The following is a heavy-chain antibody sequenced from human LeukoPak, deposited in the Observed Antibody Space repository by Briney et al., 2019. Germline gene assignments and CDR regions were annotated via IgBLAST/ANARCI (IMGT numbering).Heavy chain of an antibody. D-gene: IGHD5-12*01. CDR1: GYTFTSYD. V-gene: IGHV1-8*01. J-gene: IGHJ4*02. CDR3: ARVRNSRGYSGYAY. Sequence: ASVKDSCKASGYTFTSYDINWVRQATGQGLEWMGWMNPNSGNTGYAQKFQGRVTMTRNTSISTAYMELSSLRSEDTAVYYCARVRNSRGYSGYAYWGQGTLVTVSS. CDR2: MNPNSGNT.